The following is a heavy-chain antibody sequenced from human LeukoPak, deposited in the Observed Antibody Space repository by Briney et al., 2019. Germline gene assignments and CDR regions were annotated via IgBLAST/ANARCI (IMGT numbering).Heavy chain of an antibody. CDR2: TYYSGST. J-gene: IGHJ3*02. V-gene: IGHV4-59*01. CDR1: GGSISSYY. Sequence: SETLSLTCTVSGGSISSYYWSWVRQPPGKGLECIGYTYYSGSTNYNPSLKSRVTISVDTSKNQFSLRLNSVTAADTAVYYCARDRYGFAFDIWGQGTMVTVSS. CDR3: ARDRYGFAFDI. D-gene: IGHD3-16*02.